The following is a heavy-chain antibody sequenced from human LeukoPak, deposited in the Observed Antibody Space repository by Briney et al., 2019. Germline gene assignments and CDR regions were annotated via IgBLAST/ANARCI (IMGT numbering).Heavy chain of an antibody. J-gene: IGHJ4*02. CDR3: ARHLDARIDY. V-gene: IGHV4-31*03. CDR2: IYYSGST. Sequence: PSQTLSLTCTVSGGSISSGGYYWSWIRQHPGKGLEWIGYIYYSGSTYYSPSLKSRVTISVDTSKNQFSLKLSSVTAADTAVYYCARHLDARIDYWGQGTLVTVSS. CDR1: GGSISSGGYY. D-gene: IGHD1-1*01.